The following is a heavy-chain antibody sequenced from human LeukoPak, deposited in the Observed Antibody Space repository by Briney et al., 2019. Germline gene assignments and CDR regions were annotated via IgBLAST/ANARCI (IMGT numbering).Heavy chain of an antibody. V-gene: IGHV3-21*01. Sequence: GGSLRLSCAASGFTFSSYSMNWVRQAPGKGLEWVSSISGSGSYIYYADSVKGRFTSSRDNAKNSLHLQMNSLRAEDTAVYYCARVDSSGYGLDNWGRGTLVTVSS. D-gene: IGHD3-22*01. CDR3: ARVDSSGYGLDN. CDR1: GFTFSSYS. J-gene: IGHJ4*02. CDR2: ISGSGSYI.